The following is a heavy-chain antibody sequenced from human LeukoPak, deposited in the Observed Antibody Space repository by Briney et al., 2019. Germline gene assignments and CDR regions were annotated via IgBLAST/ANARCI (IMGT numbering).Heavy chain of an antibody. CDR2: ISGSGGST. V-gene: IGHV3-23*01. CDR3: AKDYDSSGYSYFDY. D-gene: IGHD3-22*01. CDR1: GFTFSSYA. J-gene: IGHJ4*02. Sequence: PGGSLRLSCAASGFTFSSYAMSWVRQAPGEGLEWVSAISGSGGSTYYADSVKGRFTISRDNSKNTLYLQMNSLRAEDTAVYYCAKDYDSSGYSYFDYWGQGTLVTVSS.